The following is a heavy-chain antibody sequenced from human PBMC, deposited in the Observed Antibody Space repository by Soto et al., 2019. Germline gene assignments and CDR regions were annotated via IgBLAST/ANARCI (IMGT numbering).Heavy chain of an antibody. J-gene: IGHJ4*02. Sequence: SETLSLTCTVSGGSISSGDYYWSWIRQPPGKGLEWIGYIYYSGSTYYNPSLKSRVIVSVDTSKNQFSLKLSSVTAADTAVYYCARATYYYDSSGFQTSLFDYWGQGALVTVSS. CDR2: IYYSGST. V-gene: IGHV4-30-4*01. CDR1: GGSISSGDYY. CDR3: ARATYYYDSSGFQTSLFDY. D-gene: IGHD3-22*01.